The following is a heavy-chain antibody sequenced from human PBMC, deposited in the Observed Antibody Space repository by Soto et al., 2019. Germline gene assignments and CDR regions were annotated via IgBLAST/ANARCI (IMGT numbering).Heavy chain of an antibody. CDR3: AKDYTVAADPSSVILFDY. CDR1: GFTFNHYA. CDR2: IIANGGT. J-gene: IGHJ4*02. Sequence: GGSLRLSCAASGFTFNHYAMSWVRQAPGKGLEWVSIIIANGGTFYADSVKGRFTISRDNSKNTVYLQMSSLRVEDTAIYYCAKDYTVAADPSSVILFDYWGQGALVTVYS. D-gene: IGHD2-15*01. V-gene: IGHV3-23*01.